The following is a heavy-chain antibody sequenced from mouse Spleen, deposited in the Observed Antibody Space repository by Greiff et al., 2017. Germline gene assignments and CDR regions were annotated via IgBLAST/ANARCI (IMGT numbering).Heavy chain of an antibody. V-gene: IGHV3-6*01. CDR3: ARDRLRGDYFDY. D-gene: IGHD1-2*01. CDR1: GYSFTSGYY. CDR2: ISYDGSN. Sequence: VQLKQSGPGLVKPSQSLSLTCSVTGYSFTSGYYWNWIRQFPGNKLEWMGYISYDGSNNYNPSLKNRISITRDTSKNQFFLKLNSVTTEDTATYYCARDRLRGDYFDYWGQGTTLPVSS. J-gene: IGHJ2*01.